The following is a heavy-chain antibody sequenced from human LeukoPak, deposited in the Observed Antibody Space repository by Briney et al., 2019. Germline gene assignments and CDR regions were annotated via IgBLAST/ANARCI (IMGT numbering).Heavy chain of an antibody. CDR3: AKDSSFTYYYDSSGVHYFEH. V-gene: IGHV3-23*01. D-gene: IGHD3-22*01. CDR2: ISFSDGRT. CDR1: GFTFSNRA. Sequence: GGSLRLSCAASGFTFSNRAMSWVRQAPGKGLEWVSGISFSDGRTYYADSVKGRFTISGDNSKNTLYLQMNSLRAEDTAVYYCAKDSSFTYYYDSSGVHYFEHWGQGTLVTVSS. J-gene: IGHJ4*02.